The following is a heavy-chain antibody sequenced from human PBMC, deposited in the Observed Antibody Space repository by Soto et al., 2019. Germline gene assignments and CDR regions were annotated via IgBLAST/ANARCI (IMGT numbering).Heavy chain of an antibody. Sequence: QLQLQESGPGLVKPSETLSLTCTVSGGSIKNTGANWGWVRQPPGKGLEWIGGVYYTGTTYYNPSLQSRVTISIDTSKNQYSLSVNSVAAADTAVYYCATHTSGSRNGPHTWGQGTLVTVSS. V-gene: IGHV4-39*01. CDR2: VYYTGTT. CDR1: GGSIKNTGAN. D-gene: IGHD1-26*01. J-gene: IGHJ5*02. CDR3: ATHTSGSRNGPHT.